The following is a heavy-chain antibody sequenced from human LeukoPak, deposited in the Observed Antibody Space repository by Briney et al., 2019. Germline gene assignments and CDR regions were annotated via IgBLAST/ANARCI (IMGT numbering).Heavy chain of an antibody. CDR3: ARLDSSSWYLGFDY. CDR1: GGSISSSSYY. Sequence: PSETLSLTCTVSGGSISSSSYYWGWIRQPPGKGLEWFGSIYYSGSTYYNPSLTRRVTISVDTSKNQFSLKLSSVTAADTAVYYCARLDSSSWYLGFDYWGQGTLVTVSS. CDR2: IYYSGST. V-gene: IGHV4-39*01. J-gene: IGHJ4*02. D-gene: IGHD6-13*01.